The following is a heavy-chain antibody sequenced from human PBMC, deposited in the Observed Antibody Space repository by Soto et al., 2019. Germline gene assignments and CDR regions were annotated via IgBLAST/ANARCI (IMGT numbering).Heavy chain of an antibody. CDR3: AQHTYITMIGY. J-gene: IGHJ4*02. CDR2: ISGSGGST. CDR1: GFTFSSYA. Sequence: GSLRLSCAASGFTFSSYAMSWVRQAPGKGLEWVSAISGSGGSTYYADSVKGRFTISRDNSKNTLYLQMNSLRAEDTAVYYCAQHTYITMIGYWGQGTLVTVSS. V-gene: IGHV3-23*01. D-gene: IGHD3-22*01.